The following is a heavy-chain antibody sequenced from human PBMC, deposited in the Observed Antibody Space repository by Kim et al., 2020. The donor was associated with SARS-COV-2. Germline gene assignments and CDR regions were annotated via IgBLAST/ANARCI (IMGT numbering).Heavy chain of an antibody. CDR2: ISYEGSGK. V-gene: IGHV3-30*04. CDR3: ARGDCSGGSCYPFDY. Sequence: GGSLRLSCAASGFTFSSYAMHWVRQAPGKGLEWVAVISYEGSGKYYAESVRGRFTISRDNSKSTLYLQMNSLSAEDTAVYYCARGDCSGGSCYPFDYWGQGTLVTVSS. CDR1: GFTFSSYA. J-gene: IGHJ4*02. D-gene: IGHD2-15*01.